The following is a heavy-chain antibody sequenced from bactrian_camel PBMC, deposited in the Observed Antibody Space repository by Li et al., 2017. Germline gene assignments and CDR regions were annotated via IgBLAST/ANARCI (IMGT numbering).Heavy chain of an antibody. Sequence: QVQLVESGGGSVQAGGSLKLSCATSGYIPGSNCLGWFRQPPGQEREAIAGIVRDSGRTTYADSVKGRFTISRDSAQNTLYLQMNSLKTEDTAMYYCLTGATTWIEPTYKPRSQGTQVTVS. V-gene: IGHV3S54*01. CDR2: IVRDSGRT. J-gene: IGHJ4*01. D-gene: IGHD4*01. CDR1: GYIPGSNC.